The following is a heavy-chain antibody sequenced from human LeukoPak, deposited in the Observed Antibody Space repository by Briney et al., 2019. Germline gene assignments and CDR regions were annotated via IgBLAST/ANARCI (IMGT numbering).Heavy chain of an antibody. Sequence: SETLSLTCSVSGVSISAYYWSWIRQPPGKGLEWIGYIYYSGSTNYNPSLKSRVTISVDTSKNQFSLKLSSVTAADTAVYYCARGPYYYDSSGFQHWGQGTLVTVSS. D-gene: IGHD3-22*01. CDR3: ARGPYYYDSSGFQH. J-gene: IGHJ1*01. CDR1: GVSISAYY. V-gene: IGHV4-59*01. CDR2: IYYSGST.